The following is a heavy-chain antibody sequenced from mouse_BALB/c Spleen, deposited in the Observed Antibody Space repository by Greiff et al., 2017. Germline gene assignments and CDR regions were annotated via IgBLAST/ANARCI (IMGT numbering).Heavy chain of an antibody. CDR1: GYSITSDYA. Sequence: EVQLVESGPGLVKPSQSLSLTCTVTGYSITSDYAWNWIRQFPGNKLEWMGYISYSGSTSYNPSLKSRISITRDTSKNQFFLQLNSVTTEDTATYYCARRGEIYYYGSSYVSFAYWGQGTLVTVSA. CDR3: ARRGEIYYYGSSYVSFAY. D-gene: IGHD1-1*01. V-gene: IGHV3-2*02. J-gene: IGHJ3*01. CDR2: ISYSGST.